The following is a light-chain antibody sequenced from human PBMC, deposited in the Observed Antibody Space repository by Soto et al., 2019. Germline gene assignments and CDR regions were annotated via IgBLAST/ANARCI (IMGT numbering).Light chain of an antibody. CDR1: QSINAW. J-gene: IGKJ1*01. Sequence: DMQMTQAPSTLSASVGDRVTITCRASQSINAWLAWYQQKPGKAHKLLIYDVSTLDSGVPSRFSGSASGTEFILTISSLQPDDFATYYCQQYDSYSWTFDQGTKVDIK. CDR2: DVS. V-gene: IGKV1-5*01. CDR3: QQYDSYSWT.